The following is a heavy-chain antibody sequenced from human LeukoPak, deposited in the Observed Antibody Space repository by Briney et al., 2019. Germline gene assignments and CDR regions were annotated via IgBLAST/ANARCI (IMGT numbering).Heavy chain of an antibody. Sequence: YAASVKGRFTISRDDSKNSLYLQMNSLKTEDTAAYYCTSCAYDYRFFENWGQGTLVTVSS. D-gene: IGHD5-12*01. V-gene: IGHV3-72*01. CDR3: TSCAYDYRFFEN. J-gene: IGHJ4*02.